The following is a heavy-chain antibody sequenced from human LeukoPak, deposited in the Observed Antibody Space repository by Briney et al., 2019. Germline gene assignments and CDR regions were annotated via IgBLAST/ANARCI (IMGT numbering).Heavy chain of an antibody. CDR2: INHSGST. D-gene: IGHD3-3*01. CDR1: GGSFSGYY. J-gene: IGHJ4*02. CDR3: ARVNYDFWSGYYRVLDY. V-gene: IGHV4-34*01. Sequence: PSETLSLTCAVYGGSFSGYYWSWIRQPPGKGLEWIGEINHSGSTNYNPSPKSRVTISVDTSKNQFSLKLSSVTAADTAVYYCARVNYDFWSGYYRVLDYWGQGTLVTVSS.